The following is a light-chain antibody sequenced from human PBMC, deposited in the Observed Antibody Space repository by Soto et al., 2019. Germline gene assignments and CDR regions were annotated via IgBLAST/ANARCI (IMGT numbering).Light chain of an antibody. CDR1: ALPKQY. CDR2: KDS. J-gene: IGLJ2*01. CDR3: QSADSSGTYPVV. V-gene: IGLV3-25*03. Sequence: SYELTQPPSVSVSPGQTARITCSGDALPKQYAYWYQQKPGQAPVLVIYKDSERPSGIPKRFSGSSSGTTVTLTISGVQAEDEADYYCQSADSSGTYPVVFGGGTKLTVL.